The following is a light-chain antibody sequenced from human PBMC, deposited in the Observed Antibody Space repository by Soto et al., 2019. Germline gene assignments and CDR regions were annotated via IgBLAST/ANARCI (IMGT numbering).Light chain of an antibody. Sequence: DIVMTQSPLSLPVTPGEPASISCRSSQSLLNSNGYNYFHWYLQKPGQSPQVLIYLGSNRASGVPARGSGSGSGTDFTRKISRVEAEDVGVYYCMQALQTPWTFGQGTKVEIK. CDR1: QSLLNSNGYNY. CDR3: MQALQTPWT. V-gene: IGKV2-28*01. J-gene: IGKJ1*01. CDR2: LGS.